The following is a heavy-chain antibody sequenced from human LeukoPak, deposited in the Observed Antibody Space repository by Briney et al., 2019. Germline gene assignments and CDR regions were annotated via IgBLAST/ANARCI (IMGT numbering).Heavy chain of an antibody. CDR3: ARLLLGGGSCFDY. D-gene: IGHD2-15*01. Sequence: SETLSLTCTVSGVSISSSNSYWGWIRQPPGKGLEWIGSIYYSGSTYYNPSLKSRVTISVDTSKNQFSLKLSSVTAADTAVYYCARLLLGGGSCFDYWGQGTLVTVSS. CDR1: GVSISSSNSY. CDR2: IYYSGST. V-gene: IGHV4-39*01. J-gene: IGHJ4*02.